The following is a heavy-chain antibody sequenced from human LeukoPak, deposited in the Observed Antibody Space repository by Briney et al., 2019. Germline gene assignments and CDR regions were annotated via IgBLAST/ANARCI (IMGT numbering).Heavy chain of an antibody. CDR1: GFTFSSYG. CDR2: ISYDGSNK. J-gene: IGHJ2*01. D-gene: IGHD3-22*01. V-gene: IGHV3-30*18. Sequence: GGSLRLSCAASGFTFSSYGMHWVRQAPGKGLEWVAVISYDGSNKYYADSVKGRFTISRDNSKNTLYLQMNSLRAEDTAVYYCAKTGDSSGYYNDWYFDLWGRGTLVTASS. CDR3: AKTGDSSGYYNDWYFDL.